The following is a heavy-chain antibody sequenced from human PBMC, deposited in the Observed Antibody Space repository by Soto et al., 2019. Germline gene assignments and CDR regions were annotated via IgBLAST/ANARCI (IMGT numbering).Heavy chain of an antibody. J-gene: IGHJ4*02. CDR3: ARDDEGGTDCDLGY. CDR1: GFTVSSYV. V-gene: IGHV3-30-3*01. D-gene: IGHD1-26*01. CDR2: ISQDRNNQ. Sequence: QVQLLESGGGVVQPGTSLRLCCAASGFTVSSYVMHWIRQTPGKGLEWVAFISQDRNNQYYADSVKGRFTISRDNSENTLYLQMDSLSTEDTAVYYCARDDEGGTDCDLGYWGQGTLVTVSS.